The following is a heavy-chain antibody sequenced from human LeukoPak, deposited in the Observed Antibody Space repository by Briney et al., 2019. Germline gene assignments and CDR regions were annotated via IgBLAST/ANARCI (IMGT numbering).Heavy chain of an antibody. J-gene: IGHJ4*02. CDR2: IYYSRST. V-gene: IGHV4-59*01. CDR1: GGSISSYY. CDR3: ARDGDSSGYSDY. D-gene: IGHD6-19*01. Sequence: SETLSLTCTVSGGSISSYYWSWIRQPPGKGLEWIGYIYYSRSTNYNPSLKSRVTIPVDTSKNQFSLKLSSVTAADTAVYYCARDGDSSGYSDYWGQGTLVTVSS.